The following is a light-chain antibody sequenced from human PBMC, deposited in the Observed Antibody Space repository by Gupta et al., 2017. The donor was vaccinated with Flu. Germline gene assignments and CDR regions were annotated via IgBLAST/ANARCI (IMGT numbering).Light chain of an antibody. CDR3: QQYVNTLSWT. Sequence: LGERATMNCRSSQSVLYSSNNKNYLAWYQQKPGQPPKLLIYWASTRESGVPDRFSGSGSGTDFTLTISSLQAEDVAVYYCQQYVNTLSWTFGQGTKVEIK. V-gene: IGKV4-1*01. CDR2: WAS. CDR1: QSVLYSSNNKNY. J-gene: IGKJ1*01.